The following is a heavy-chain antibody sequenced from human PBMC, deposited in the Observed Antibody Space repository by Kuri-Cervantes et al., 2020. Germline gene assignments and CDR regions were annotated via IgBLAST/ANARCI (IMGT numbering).Heavy chain of an antibody. V-gene: IGHV6-1*01. CDR2: TYYRSKWYN. J-gene: IGHJ4*02. Sequence: SETLSLTCAISGDNVSSNSAAWNWIRQSPSRGLEWLGRTYYRSKWYNDYAVSVKSRITINPDTSKNQFSLQLNSVTPEDTAVYHCARHDSTSASFNFWGQGTLVTVSS. CDR1: GDNVSSNSAA. CDR3: ARHDSTSASFNF. D-gene: IGHD1-1*01.